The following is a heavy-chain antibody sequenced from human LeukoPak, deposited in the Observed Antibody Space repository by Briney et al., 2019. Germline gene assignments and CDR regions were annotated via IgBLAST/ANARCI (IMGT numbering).Heavy chain of an antibody. CDR2: VYISGTT. Sequence: PSETLSLTCTVAGGSICSYYWSWIRQPAGKGLEWIGRVYISGTTNYNPSLKSRITMSLDTSKNQLSLKLSSVTAADTAVYYCARDEAGSGYIDYWGQGTLVTVSS. CDR1: GGSICSYY. CDR3: ARDEAGSGYIDY. V-gene: IGHV4-4*07. J-gene: IGHJ4*02. D-gene: IGHD3-22*01.